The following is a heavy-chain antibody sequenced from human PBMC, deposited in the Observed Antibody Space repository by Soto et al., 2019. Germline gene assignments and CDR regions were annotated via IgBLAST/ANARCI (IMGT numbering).Heavy chain of an antibody. Sequence: GGSLRLSCAASGFTFSSYWMSWVRQAPGKGLEWVANIKQDGSEKYYVDSVKGRFTITRDNAKNSLYLQMNSLRAEDTAVYYCARGPPYNYDFWSGYFSGPRGYYYYGMDVWGQGTTVTVSS. CDR1: GFTFSSYW. CDR2: IKQDGSEK. CDR3: ARGPPYNYDFWSGYFSGPRGYYYYGMDV. V-gene: IGHV3-7*01. J-gene: IGHJ6*02. D-gene: IGHD3-3*01.